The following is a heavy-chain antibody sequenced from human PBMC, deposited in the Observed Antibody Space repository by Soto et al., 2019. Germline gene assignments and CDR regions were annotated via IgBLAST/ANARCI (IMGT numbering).Heavy chain of an antibody. D-gene: IGHD3-22*01. V-gene: IGHV3-11*01. Sequence: GGSLRLSCAASGFTFSDYYMSWIRQAPGKGLEWVSYISSSGSTIYYADSVKGRFTISRDNAKNSLYLQMNSLRAEDTAVYYCARIDYYDSSGYYAPDDAFDIRGQGTMVTVSS. CDR3: ARIDYYDSSGYYAPDDAFDI. CDR1: GFTFSDYY. J-gene: IGHJ3*02. CDR2: ISSSGSTI.